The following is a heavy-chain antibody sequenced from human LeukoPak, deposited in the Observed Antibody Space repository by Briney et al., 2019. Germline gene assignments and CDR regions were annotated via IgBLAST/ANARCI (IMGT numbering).Heavy chain of an antibody. Sequence: SVKVSCKASGGTFSSYAISWVRQAPGQGLEWMGRIIPILGIANYAQKFQGRVTITADKSTSTAYMELSSLRSEDTAVYYCATSSGYSSGGYWGQGTLATVSS. CDR3: ATSSGYSSGGY. J-gene: IGHJ4*02. CDR1: GGTFSSYA. CDR2: IIPILGIA. D-gene: IGHD5-18*01. V-gene: IGHV1-69*04.